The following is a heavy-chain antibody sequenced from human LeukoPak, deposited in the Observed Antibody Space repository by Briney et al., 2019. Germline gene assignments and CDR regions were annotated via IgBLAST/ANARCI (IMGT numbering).Heavy chain of an antibody. Sequence: ASVKVSCKASGYTSTSYGISWVRQAPGQGLEWMGWISAYNGNTNYAQKLQGRVTMTTDTSTSTAYMELRSLRSDDTAVYYCARAQPGYSGYDFVYWGQGTLVTVSS. CDR1: GYTSTSYG. CDR3: ARAQPGYSGYDFVY. D-gene: IGHD5-12*01. V-gene: IGHV1-18*01. CDR2: ISAYNGNT. J-gene: IGHJ4*02.